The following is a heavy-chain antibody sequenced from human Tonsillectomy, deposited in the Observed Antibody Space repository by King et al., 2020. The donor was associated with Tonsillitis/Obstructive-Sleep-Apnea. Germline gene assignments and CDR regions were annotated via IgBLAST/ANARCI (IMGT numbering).Heavy chain of an antibody. J-gene: IGHJ4*02. Sequence: VQLVESGGGLVQPGESLRLSCATSGFTFNSYAMSWVRQAPGKGLDWVSAISGSGGSTSSADSVKGRFTNSRDNSKNTLYLQRTSLRADDSAVYYCAKDGISRMTTVTTRFFFYWGQGTLVTVSS. V-gene: IGHV3-23*04. CDR3: AKDGISRMTTVTTRFFFY. CDR1: GFTFNSYA. CDR2: ISGSGGST. D-gene: IGHD4-17*01.